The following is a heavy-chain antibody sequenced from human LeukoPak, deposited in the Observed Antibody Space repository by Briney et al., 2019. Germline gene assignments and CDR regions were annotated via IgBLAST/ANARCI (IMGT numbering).Heavy chain of an antibody. V-gene: IGHV3-23*01. Sequence: GGSLRLSCAASGFTFSSYAMSWVRQAPGKGLEWVSAISGSGGGTYYADSVKGRFTISRDNSKNTLYLQMNSLRAEDTAVYYCAKYRSAVVGATRNYYYYGMDVWGQGTTVTVSS. D-gene: IGHD1-26*01. CDR3: AKYRSAVVGATRNYYYYGMDV. CDR2: ISGSGGGT. J-gene: IGHJ6*02. CDR1: GFTFSSYA.